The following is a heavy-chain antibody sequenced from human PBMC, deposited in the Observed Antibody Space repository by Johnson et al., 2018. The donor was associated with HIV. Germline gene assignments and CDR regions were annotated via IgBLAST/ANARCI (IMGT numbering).Heavy chain of an antibody. CDR1: GFTFDNYA. D-gene: IGHD5-12*01. CDR2: LTWNSDTI. CDR3: VKDIGYGWPSDGAFEI. Sequence: LVESGGGLVQPGRSLRLSCAASGFTFDNYAMHWVRQAPGKGLEWVSGLTWNSDTIAYVDSVKGRFTISRDSAKKSLYLQMNSLRPEDTAVYYCVKDIGYGWPSDGAFEIWGQGTMVTVSS. V-gene: IGHV3-9*01. J-gene: IGHJ3*02.